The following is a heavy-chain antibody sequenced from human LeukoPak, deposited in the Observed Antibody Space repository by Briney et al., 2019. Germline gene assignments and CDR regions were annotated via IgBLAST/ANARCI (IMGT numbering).Heavy chain of an antibody. J-gene: IGHJ3*02. CDR2: ISSDGSST. CDR1: GFTFSSYW. CDR3: ARAYYPDAFDI. D-gene: IGHD3-10*01. V-gene: IGHV3-74*01. Sequence: GGSLRLSCAASGFTFSSYWMHWVRQAPGKGLVWVSRISSDGSSTSYADSVKGQFTISRDNAKNTLYLQMNSLRAEDTAVYYCARAYYPDAFDIWGQGTMVTVSS.